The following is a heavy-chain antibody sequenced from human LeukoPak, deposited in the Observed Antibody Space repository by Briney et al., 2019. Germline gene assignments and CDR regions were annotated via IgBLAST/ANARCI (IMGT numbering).Heavy chain of an antibody. CDR1: GFTFDDYA. J-gene: IGHJ4*02. Sequence: GGSLRLSCAASGFTFDDYAMHWVRQAPGKGLEWVSGISWNSGSIGYADSVKGRFTISRDNAKNSLYLQMNSLRAEDTALYYCAKGVGDYWGQGTLVTVSS. V-gene: IGHV3-9*01. CDR3: AKGVGDY. D-gene: IGHD1-26*01. CDR2: ISWNSGSI.